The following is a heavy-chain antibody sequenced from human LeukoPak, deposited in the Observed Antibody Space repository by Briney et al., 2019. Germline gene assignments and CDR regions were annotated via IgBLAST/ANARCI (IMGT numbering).Heavy chain of an antibody. Sequence: ASVKVSCKVSGYTLTELSMHWVRQAPGKGLEWMGGFDPEDGETIYAQKFQGRVTMTEDTSTDTAYMELSSLRSEDTAVYYCATHPIWLGELYWFDPWGQGTLVTVSS. CDR2: FDPEDGET. V-gene: IGHV1-24*01. CDR3: ATHPIWLGELYWFDP. J-gene: IGHJ5*02. D-gene: IGHD3-10*01. CDR1: GYTLTELS.